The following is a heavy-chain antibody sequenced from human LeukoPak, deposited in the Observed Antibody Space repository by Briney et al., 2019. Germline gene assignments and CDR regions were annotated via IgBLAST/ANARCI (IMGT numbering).Heavy chain of an antibody. CDR3: ARLYYDSSGYYQICYFDY. CDR1: GGSISSSSYY. CDR2: IYYSGST. D-gene: IGHD3-22*01. Sequence: PSETLSLTCTVSGGSISSSSYYWGWIRQPPGKGLEWIGSIYYSGSTYYNPSLKSRVTISVDTSKNQFSLNLSSVTAVDTAVYYCARLYYDSSGYYQICYFDYWGQGTLVTVSS. V-gene: IGHV4-39*01. J-gene: IGHJ4*02.